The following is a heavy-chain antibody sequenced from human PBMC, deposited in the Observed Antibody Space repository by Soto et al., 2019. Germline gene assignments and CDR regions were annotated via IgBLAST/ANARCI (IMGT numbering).Heavy chain of an antibody. J-gene: IGHJ4*02. V-gene: IGHV3-23*01. CDR1: GFTFSSYA. Sequence: EVQLLESGGGLVQPGGSLRLSCAASGFTFSSYAMSWVRQAPGKGLEWVSAISGSGGSTYYADSVKGRFTISRDNSKNTLYLQMNSLRAEDTAVYYCANSIAAAGPPIFLFDYWGQGTLVTVSS. D-gene: IGHD6-13*01. CDR3: ANSIAAAGPPIFLFDY. CDR2: ISGSGGST.